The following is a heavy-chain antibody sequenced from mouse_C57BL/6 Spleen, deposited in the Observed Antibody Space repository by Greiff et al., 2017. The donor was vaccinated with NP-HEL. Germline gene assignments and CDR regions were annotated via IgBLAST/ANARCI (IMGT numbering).Heavy chain of an antibody. CDR3: ARHWDYAMDY. CDR2: IDPSDSET. CDR1: GYTFTSYW. V-gene: IGHV1-52*01. D-gene: IGHD4-1*01. Sequence: QVQLQQPGAELVRPGSSVKLSCKASGYTFTSYWMHWVKQRPIQGLEWIGNIDPSDSETHYYQKFKDKATLTVDKSSSTAYMQLSSLTSEDSAVYYCARHWDYAMDYWGQGTSVTVSS. J-gene: IGHJ4*01.